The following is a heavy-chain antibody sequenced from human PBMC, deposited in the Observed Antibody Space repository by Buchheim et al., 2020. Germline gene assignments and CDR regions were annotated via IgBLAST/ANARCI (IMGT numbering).Heavy chain of an antibody. CDR1: GFTFSSYG. J-gene: IGHJ4*02. CDR2: ISYDGSNK. D-gene: IGHD6-19*01. Sequence: QVQLVESGGGVVQPGRSLRLSCAASGFTFSSYGMHWVRQAPGKGLEWVAVISYDGSNKYYADSVKGRFTISRDNSKHTLYLQMNSLRAEDTAVYYCAKSGRIPGYSSGWYGSLHDYWGQGTL. CDR3: AKSGRIPGYSSGWYGSLHDY. V-gene: IGHV3-30*18.